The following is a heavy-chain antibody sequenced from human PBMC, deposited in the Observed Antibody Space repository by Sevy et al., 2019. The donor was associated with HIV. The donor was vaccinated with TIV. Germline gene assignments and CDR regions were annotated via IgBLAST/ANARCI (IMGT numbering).Heavy chain of an antibody. CDR1: GFTFSSYA. CDR2: ISYDGSNK. Sequence: GGSLRLSCAASGFTFSSYAMHWVRQAPGKGLEWVAVISYDGSNKYYADSVNGRFTISRDNSKNTTYLKMNSLRSEDTAVYYCAGALREYYGSGSYYNQHYYYYGMDVWGQGTTVTVSS. V-gene: IGHV3-30*04. D-gene: IGHD3-10*01. CDR3: AGALREYYGSGSYYNQHYYYYGMDV. J-gene: IGHJ6*02.